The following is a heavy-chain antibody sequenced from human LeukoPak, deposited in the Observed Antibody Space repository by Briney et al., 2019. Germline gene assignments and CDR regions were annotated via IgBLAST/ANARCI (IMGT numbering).Heavy chain of an antibody. CDR1: GFTFSSYW. D-gene: IGHD3-10*02. CDR2: ITSDGRTT. Sequence: GGSLRLSCAASGFTFSSYWMHWVRQAPGKGLAWVSRITSDGRTTIYADSVKGRFTISRDNAKNTLYLQMNSLRAEDTAVYYCARDRYYVPDYWGQGTLVTVSS. CDR3: ARDRYYVPDY. V-gene: IGHV3-74*01. J-gene: IGHJ4*02.